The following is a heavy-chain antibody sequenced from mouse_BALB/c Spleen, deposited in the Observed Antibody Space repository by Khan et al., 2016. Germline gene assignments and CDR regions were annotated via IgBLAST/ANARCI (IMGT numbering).Heavy chain of an antibody. V-gene: IGHV14-3*02. J-gene: IGHJ3*01. Sequence: VQLQQSGAELVKPGASVKLSCTATGFNIKDTYMHWVKQRPEQGLEWIGRIDPANGNTKYDPKFQGKATITADTSSNTAYLQLSSLTSEDTAVYYAARGDGSSYWFAYWGQGTLVTVSA. CDR1: GFNIKDTY. D-gene: IGHD1-1*01. CDR3: ARGDGSSYWFAY. CDR2: IDPANGNT.